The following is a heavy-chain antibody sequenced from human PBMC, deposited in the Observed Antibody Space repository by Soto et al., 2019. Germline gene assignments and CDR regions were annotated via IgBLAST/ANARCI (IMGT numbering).Heavy chain of an antibody. CDR3: ARKNLGSSGYNIDY. CDR2: MNPNSGNT. V-gene: IGHV1-8*01. D-gene: IGHD3-22*01. J-gene: IGHJ4*02. Sequence: ASVKVSCKASGYTFTSYDINWVRQATGQGLEWMGWMNPNSGNTGYAQKFQGRVTMTRNTSISTAYMELSSLRSEDTAVYYCARKNLGSSGYNIDYWGQGALVTVSS. CDR1: GYTFTSYD.